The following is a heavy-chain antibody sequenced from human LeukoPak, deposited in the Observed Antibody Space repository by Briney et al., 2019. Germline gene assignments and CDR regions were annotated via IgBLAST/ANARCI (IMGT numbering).Heavy chain of an antibody. J-gene: IGHJ5*02. CDR1: GFTFSSSG. CDR3: ATGRGFDP. Sequence: GGSLRLSCAASGFTFSSSGMHWVRQASGKGLEWVAFIRFDGTNKYYADSVKARFTISRDNSKNTLYLQMNGLRAEDTAVYYCATGRGFDPWGQGTLVTVSS. CDR2: IRFDGTNK. V-gene: IGHV3-30*02.